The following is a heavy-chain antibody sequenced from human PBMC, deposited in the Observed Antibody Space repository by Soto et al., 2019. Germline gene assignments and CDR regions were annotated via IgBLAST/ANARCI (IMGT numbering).Heavy chain of an antibody. Sequence: EVQLVESGGGLVQPGGSLRLSCAASGFTLNAYWMTWVRQGPGKGLEWVANINRDGSEHNYVDSVKGRFTISRDNAKNSLSLQMNSLRGEDSAVYYCVRDRTKYGSAFYDVFVIWGQGTKVTVSS. CDR3: VRDRTKYGSAFYDVFVI. J-gene: IGHJ3*02. CDR1: GFTLNAYW. V-gene: IGHV3-7*05. CDR2: INRDGSEH. D-gene: IGHD6-19*01.